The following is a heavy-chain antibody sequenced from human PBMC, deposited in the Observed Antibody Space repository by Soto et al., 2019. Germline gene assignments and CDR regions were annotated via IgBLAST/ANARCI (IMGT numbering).Heavy chain of an antibody. V-gene: IGHV5-51*01. J-gene: IGHJ5*02. D-gene: IGHD3-22*01. CDR3: ERHVQNDSRGFWLDP. CDR1: GYTFTNYW. CDR2: IYPGDSDT. Sequence: PGESLKISCEASGYTFTNYWIGWVRQMPGKGLEWMAIIYPGDSDTRYSPSFQGQVTISADKSINTAYLQWSSLKASDTAMYYCERHVQNDSRGFWLDPWGQGTLVTVYS.